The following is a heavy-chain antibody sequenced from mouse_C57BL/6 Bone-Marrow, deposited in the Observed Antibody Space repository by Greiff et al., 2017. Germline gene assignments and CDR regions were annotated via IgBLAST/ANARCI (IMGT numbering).Heavy chain of an antibody. CDR3: ARVTYYSNYEAMDY. CDR1: GFTFSSYA. CDR2: ISDGGSYT. V-gene: IGHV5-4*03. Sequence: EVNVVESGGGLVKPGGSLKLSCAASGFTFSSYAMSWVRQTPEKRLEWVATISDGGSYTYYPDNVKGRFTISRDNAKNNLYLQMSHLKSEDTAMYYCARVTYYSNYEAMDYWGQGTSVTVSS. J-gene: IGHJ4*01. D-gene: IGHD2-5*01.